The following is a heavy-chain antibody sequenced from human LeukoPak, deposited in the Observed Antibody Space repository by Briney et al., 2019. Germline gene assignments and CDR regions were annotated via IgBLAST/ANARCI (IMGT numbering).Heavy chain of an antibody. CDR2: ISWNSGSI. V-gene: IGHV3-9*01. CDR3: AKDPSPGGRGYFDY. D-gene: IGHD4-23*01. Sequence: GGSLRLSRAASGFTFDDYAMHWVRQAPGKGLEWVSGISWNSGSIGYADSVKGRFTISRDNAKNSLYLQMNSLRAEDTALYYCAKDPSPGGRGYFDYWGQGTLVTVSS. J-gene: IGHJ4*02. CDR1: GFTFDDYA.